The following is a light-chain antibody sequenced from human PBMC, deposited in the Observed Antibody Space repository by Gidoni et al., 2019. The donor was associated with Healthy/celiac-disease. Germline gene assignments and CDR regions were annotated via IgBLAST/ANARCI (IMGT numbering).Light chain of an antibody. CDR3: QQYNNWPWT. J-gene: IGKJ1*01. CDR1: QSVSSN. CDR2: GAS. Sequence: EILMTQSPATLSVSPGERATLSCSASQSVSSNLAWYQQKPGQAPRLLIYGASTRATGIPARFSGSGSGTEFTLTISSLQSEDFAVYYCQQYNNWPWTFGQGTKVEIK. V-gene: IGKV3-15*01.